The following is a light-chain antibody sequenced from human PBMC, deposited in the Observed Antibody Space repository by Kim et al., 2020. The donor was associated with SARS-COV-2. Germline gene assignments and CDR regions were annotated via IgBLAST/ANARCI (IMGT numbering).Light chain of an antibody. CDR2: DNN. Sequence: GKTVTTACTRSRGSIASNYVQLYQQRPGSSPTIVIYDNNRRPSGVPDRFSGSFDSSSNSASLTISGRKTEDEADYYCQSYDRSNHVFGGGTQLTVL. CDR3: QSYDRSNHV. V-gene: IGLV6-57*01. CDR1: RGSIASNY. J-gene: IGLJ2*01.